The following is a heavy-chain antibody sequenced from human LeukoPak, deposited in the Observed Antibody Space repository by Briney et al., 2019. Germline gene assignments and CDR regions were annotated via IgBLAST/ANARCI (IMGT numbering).Heavy chain of an antibody. Sequence: GGSLRLSCAASGFTFSIYDMHWVRQVAGKGLEWVSSIGTIGDTFYPGSVKGRFTISRENAKNSLYLQMNSLRAGDTAVYYCARATVIGTVPVPGFLDVWGKGTTVTVSS. V-gene: IGHV3-13*01. CDR2: IGTIGDT. CDR3: ARATVIGTVPVPGFLDV. CDR1: GFTFSIYD. D-gene: IGHD6-19*01. J-gene: IGHJ6*04.